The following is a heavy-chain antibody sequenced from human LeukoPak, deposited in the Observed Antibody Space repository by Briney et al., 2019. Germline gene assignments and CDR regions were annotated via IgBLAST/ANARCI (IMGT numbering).Heavy chain of an antibody. D-gene: IGHD6-19*01. J-gene: IGHJ4*02. V-gene: IGHV3-48*01. CDR2: ISTSSSTI. CDR3: ARGYSSGWYYPPYYFDY. Sequence: PGGSLRLSCAASGFTFSSYSMNWVRQAPGKGLEWVSYISTSSSTIYYADSVKGRFTISRDNAKNSLYLQMNYLRAEDTAVYYCARGYSSGWYYPPYYFDYWGQGTLVTVSS. CDR1: GFTFSSYS.